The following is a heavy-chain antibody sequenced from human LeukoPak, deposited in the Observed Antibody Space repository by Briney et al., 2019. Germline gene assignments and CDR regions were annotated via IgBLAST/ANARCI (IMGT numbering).Heavy chain of an antibody. J-gene: IGHJ2*01. D-gene: IGHD2-21*02. CDR2: IIPIFGTA. CDR3: ASPSPYCGGDCYSGWYFDL. CDR1: GGTFSSYA. Sequence: SVKVSCRASGGTFSSYAISWVRQAPGQGLEWMGGIIPIFGTANYAQKFQGRVTITADESTSTAYMELSSLRSEDTAVYYCASPSPYCGGDCYSGWYFDLWGRGTLVTVSS. V-gene: IGHV1-69*13.